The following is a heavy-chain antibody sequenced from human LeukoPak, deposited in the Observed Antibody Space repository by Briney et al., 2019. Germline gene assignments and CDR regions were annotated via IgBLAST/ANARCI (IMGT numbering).Heavy chain of an antibody. J-gene: IGHJ5*02. D-gene: IGHD2-2*01. CDR1: GYTFTSYY. Sequence: ASVKVSCKASGYTFTSYYMHWVRQAPGQGLEWMGIINPSGGSTSYAQKFQGRVTITADESTSTAYMELSSLRSEDTAVYYCARTIVVVPAATSHSNYWFDPWGQGTLVTVSS. CDR2: INPSGGST. CDR3: ARTIVVVPAATSHSNYWFDP. V-gene: IGHV1-46*01.